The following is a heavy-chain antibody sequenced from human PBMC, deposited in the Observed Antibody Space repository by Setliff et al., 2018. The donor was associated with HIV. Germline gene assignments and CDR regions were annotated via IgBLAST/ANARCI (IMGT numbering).Heavy chain of an antibody. CDR1: GGTFSSYA. CDR3: ARIPNHSSGFDY. Sequence: SVKVSCKASGGTFSSYAISWVRQTPGQGLEWMGGIIPIFGAPHYAQKFQGRVTITADESTTTAYMELSSLRSEDTAVYYCARIPNHSSGFDYWGQGTPVTVSS. V-gene: IGHV1-69*13. CDR2: IIPIFGAP. J-gene: IGHJ4*02. D-gene: IGHD3-22*01.